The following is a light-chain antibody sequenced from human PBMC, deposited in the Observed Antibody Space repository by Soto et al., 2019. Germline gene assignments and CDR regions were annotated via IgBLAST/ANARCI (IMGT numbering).Light chain of an antibody. Sequence: DIQMTQSPSSLSASVGDRVTITCRASQGINNSLAWVQQKPGKVPQLLIYSASTLQSGVPSRFSGSGPGTEFTHPSSSLQPEDVTTYYCLKHNAAPLTFGHGTKVYIK. CDR1: QGINNS. J-gene: IGKJ1*01. CDR3: LKHNAAPLT. CDR2: SAS. V-gene: IGKV1-27*01.